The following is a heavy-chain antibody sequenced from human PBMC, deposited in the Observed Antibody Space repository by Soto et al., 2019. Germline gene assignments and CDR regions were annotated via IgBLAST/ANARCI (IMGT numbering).Heavy chain of an antibody. CDR3: ARVFGDGPGSYYIPDY. CDR1: GFTFSSYW. CDR2: IKQDGSEK. V-gene: IGHV3-7*01. J-gene: IGHJ4*02. Sequence: EVQLVESGGGLVQPGGSLRLSCAASGFTFSSYWMSWVRQAPGKGLEWVANIKQDGSEKYYVDSVKGRFTISRDNAKNSLYLQMNSLRAEDTAVYYCARVFGDGPGSYYIPDYWGQGTLVTVSS. D-gene: IGHD3-10*01.